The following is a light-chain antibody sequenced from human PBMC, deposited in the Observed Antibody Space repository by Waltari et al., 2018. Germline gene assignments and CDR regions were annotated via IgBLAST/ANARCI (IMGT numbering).Light chain of an antibody. J-gene: IGLJ2*01. V-gene: IGLV3-1*01. CDR1: KLGENF. CDR2: QDK. CDR3: QAWDSTDDVV. Sequence: SYALTQPPSVSVSPGQTAKITCSGDKLGENFVSWYQHKPGQSPLLIMYQDKKRPSGIPERLSGSISGNTVTLTISGTKAMDEADYYGQAWDSTDDVVFGGGTKLTVL.